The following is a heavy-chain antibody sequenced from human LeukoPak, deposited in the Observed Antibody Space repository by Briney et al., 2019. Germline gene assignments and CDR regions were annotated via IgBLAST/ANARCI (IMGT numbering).Heavy chain of an antibody. J-gene: IGHJ6*02. CDR1: GGTFSSYA. D-gene: IGHD3-16*01. CDR2: IIPIPGIA. CDR3: ARNVLYGMDV. Sequence: SVKVSCKASGGTFSSYAISWVRQAPGQGLEWMGRIIPIPGIANYAQKFQGRVTITADKSTSTAYMELSSLRSEDTAVYYCARNVLYGMDVWGQGTTVAVSS. V-gene: IGHV1-69*04.